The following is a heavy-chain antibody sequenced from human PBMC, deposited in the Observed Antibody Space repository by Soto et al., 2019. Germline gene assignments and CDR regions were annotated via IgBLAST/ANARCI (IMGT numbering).Heavy chain of an antibody. Sequence: PGGSLRLSCAASGFTFDDYAMHWVRQAPGKGLEWVSGISWNSGSIGYADSVKGRFTISRDNAKNSLYLQMNSLRAEDTALYYCAKDRGEATISFDYWGQGTLVTVSS. CDR3: AKDRGEATISFDY. J-gene: IGHJ4*02. V-gene: IGHV3-9*01. CDR1: GFTFDDYA. CDR2: ISWNSGSI. D-gene: IGHD5-12*01.